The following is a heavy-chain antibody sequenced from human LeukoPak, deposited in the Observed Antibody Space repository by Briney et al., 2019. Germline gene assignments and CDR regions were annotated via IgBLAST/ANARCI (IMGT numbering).Heavy chain of an antibody. V-gene: IGHV3-21*01. Sequence: GGSLRLSCAASGFTFNDYAMHWVRQAPGKGLEWVSSISSSSSYIYYADSVKGRFTISRDNAKNSLYLQMNSLRAEDTAVYYCARDQDGDYPNYFDYWGQGTLVTVSS. CDR3: ARDQDGDYPNYFDY. CDR2: ISSSSSYI. J-gene: IGHJ4*02. CDR1: GFTFNDYA. D-gene: IGHD4-17*01.